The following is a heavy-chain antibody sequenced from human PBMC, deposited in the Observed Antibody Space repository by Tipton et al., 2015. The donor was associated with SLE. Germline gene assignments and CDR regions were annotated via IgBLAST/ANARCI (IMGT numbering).Heavy chain of an antibody. Sequence: SLRLSCAASGVTVSSNYMSWVRQAPGKGLEWVSASSGSGGSTYYADSVKGRVTISRDKSKNTLYLQMNSLRAEDAAVYYCATISMVQGVPFDYWGQGTLVTVSS. V-gene: IGHV3-23*01. J-gene: IGHJ4*02. CDR2: SSGSGGST. CDR1: GVTVSSNY. D-gene: IGHD3-10*01. CDR3: ATISMVQGVPFDY.